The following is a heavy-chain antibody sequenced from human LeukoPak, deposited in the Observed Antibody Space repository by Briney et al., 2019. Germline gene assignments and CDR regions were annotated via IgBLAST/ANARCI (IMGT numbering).Heavy chain of an antibody. CDR2: IYSGGST. CDR1: GSTVSSNY. V-gene: IGHV3-53*01. D-gene: IGHD3-22*01. Sequence: PGGSLRLSCAASGSTVSSNYMSWVRQAPGKGLEWVSVIYSGGSTYYADSVKGRFTISRDNSKNTLYLQMNSLRAEDTAVYYCARDSSGLYYFDYRGQGTLVTVSS. CDR3: ARDSSGLYYFDY. J-gene: IGHJ4*02.